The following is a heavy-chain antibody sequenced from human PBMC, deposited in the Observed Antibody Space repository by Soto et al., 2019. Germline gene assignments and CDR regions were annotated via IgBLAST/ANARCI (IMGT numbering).Heavy chain of an antibody. J-gene: IGHJ4*02. V-gene: IGHV1-69*13. CDR3: ARDRDQLLWTLDY. Sequence: EASVKVSCKASGGTFSSYAISWVRQAPGQGLEWMGGIIPIFGTANYAQKFQGRVTITADESTSTAYMELSSLRSEDTAVYYCARDRDQLLWTLDYWGQGTLVTVSS. CDR2: IIPIFGTA. D-gene: IGHD2-2*01. CDR1: GGTFSSYA.